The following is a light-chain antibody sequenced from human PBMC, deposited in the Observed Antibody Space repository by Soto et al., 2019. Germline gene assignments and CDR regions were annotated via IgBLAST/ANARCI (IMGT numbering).Light chain of an antibody. Sequence: QSVLTQPASVLGSPGQAITISCTGTSSDVGGYNFVSWYQQHPGKAPKLMIYEVSSRPSGVSNRFSGSKSGNTASLTISGLQPEDEADYYYSSYTTSSTLVFGTGTKVTVL. J-gene: IGLJ1*01. V-gene: IGLV2-14*03. CDR1: SSDVGGYNF. CDR3: SSYTTSSTLV. CDR2: EVS.